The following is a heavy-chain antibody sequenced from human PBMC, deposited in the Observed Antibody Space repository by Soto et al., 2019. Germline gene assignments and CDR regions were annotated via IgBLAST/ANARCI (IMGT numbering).Heavy chain of an antibody. CDR2: IYYSGST. V-gene: IGHV4-31*03. CDR3: AARHFWSGPWTETRLDY. CDR1: GGSISSGGYY. D-gene: IGHD3-3*02. Sequence: PSETLSLTCTVYGGSISSGGYYWSWIRQHPXKGLEWIGYIYYSGSTYYNPSLKSRVTISVDTSKNQFSLKLSSVTAADTAVYYCAARHFWSGPWTETRLDYWGQGTLVTVSS. J-gene: IGHJ4*02.